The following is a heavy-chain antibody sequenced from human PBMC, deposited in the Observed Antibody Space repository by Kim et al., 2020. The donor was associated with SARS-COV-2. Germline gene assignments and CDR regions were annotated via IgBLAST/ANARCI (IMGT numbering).Heavy chain of an antibody. CDR2: IHYTGST. V-gene: IGHV4-59*13. CDR1: GGSITNYY. D-gene: IGHD6-19*01. CDR3: ARESYSSGCFDT. Sequence: SGTLSLTCTVSGGSITNYYGNWIRQPPGKGLEWIGQIHYTGSTNYNPSLKSRVTISVDTSKNQFSLKLSSVTAADTAVYYCARESYSSGCFDTWGPGTLV. J-gene: IGHJ5*02.